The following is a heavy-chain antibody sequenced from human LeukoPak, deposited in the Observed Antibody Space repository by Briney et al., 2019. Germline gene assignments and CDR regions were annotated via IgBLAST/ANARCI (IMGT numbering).Heavy chain of an antibody. V-gene: IGHV3-23*01. Sequence: GGSLRLSCAASGFTFFSYAMTWVRQAPGKGLEWVSAISAGGGTILYADSVKGRFTISRDNSKNTLYLQMNSLRAEDTAVYYCATLSGYSSGWPDYWGQGTLVTVSS. D-gene: IGHD6-19*01. J-gene: IGHJ4*02. CDR1: GFTFFSYA. CDR2: ISAGGGTI. CDR3: ATLSGYSSGWPDY.